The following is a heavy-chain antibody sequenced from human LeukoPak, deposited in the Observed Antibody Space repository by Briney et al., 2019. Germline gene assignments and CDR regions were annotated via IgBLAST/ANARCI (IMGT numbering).Heavy chain of an antibody. V-gene: IGHV1-2*02. D-gene: IGHD6-19*01. CDR2: INPSNGDT. CDR1: GYTFSGYY. Sequence: RASVKVSCKASGYTFSGYYIHWVRQAPGQGLEWMAWINPSNGDTNYAQKFQGRVTMTRDTSISTAYMELTRLISGDTAVYYCARVGSSGWYVHPTLDYWGQGTLVTVSS. J-gene: IGHJ4*02. CDR3: ARVGSSGWYVHPTLDY.